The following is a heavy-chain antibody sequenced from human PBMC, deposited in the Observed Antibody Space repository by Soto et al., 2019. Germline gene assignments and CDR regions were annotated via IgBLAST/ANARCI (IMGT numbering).Heavy chain of an antibody. CDR1: GFTVSSNY. CDR2: IYIGGST. D-gene: IGHD3-22*01. Sequence: EVQLVESGGGLIQPGGSLRFSCAASGFTVSSNYMSWVRQAPGKGLEWVSVIYIGGSTYYADSVKGRFTISRDNSKNTLYLQMNSLRAEDTAVYYCARDRVESGYPEYFQHWGQGTLVTVSS. V-gene: IGHV3-53*01. J-gene: IGHJ1*01. CDR3: ARDRVESGYPEYFQH.